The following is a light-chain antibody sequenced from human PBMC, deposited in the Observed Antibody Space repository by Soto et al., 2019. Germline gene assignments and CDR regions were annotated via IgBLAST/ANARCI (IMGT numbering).Light chain of an antibody. V-gene: IGKV3-20*01. CDR2: DAS. Sequence: EMVLTQSPATLWFCPVERATLSCRASQRVYSSYLAWYQQRPGQAPRLLFYDASIRATGIPDRFSGSGSGTDFSLTISRLEPEDFAVYYCHQYASSPWTFGQGTKVDIK. J-gene: IGKJ1*01. CDR3: HQYASSPWT. CDR1: QRVYSSY.